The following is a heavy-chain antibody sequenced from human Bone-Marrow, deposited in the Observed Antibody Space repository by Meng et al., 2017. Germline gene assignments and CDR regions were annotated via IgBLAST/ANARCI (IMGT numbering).Heavy chain of an antibody. CDR2: ISGSGGST. CDR3: AKSIVVVVAALNYFDY. D-gene: IGHD2-15*01. J-gene: IGHJ4*02. V-gene: IGHV3-23*01. Sequence: GGSLRLSCAASGFTFSSYAMSWVRQAPGKGLEWVSAISGSGGSTYYADSVKGRFTISRDNSTNTLYLQMNSLRAEDTAVYYCAKSIVVVVAALNYFDYWGQGTLVTVSS. CDR1: GFTFSSYA.